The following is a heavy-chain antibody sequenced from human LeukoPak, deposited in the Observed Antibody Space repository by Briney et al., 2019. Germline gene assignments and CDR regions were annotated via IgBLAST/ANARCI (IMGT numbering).Heavy chain of an antibody. CDR1: GVTFSNYA. CDR3: AKEMALGIAVAGFIDF. V-gene: IGHV3-23*01. CDR2: ISASGGSS. J-gene: IGHJ4*02. Sequence: GGSLRLSCAASGVTFSNYAINWVRQAPGKGLEWVSAISASGGSSYYADSVRDRFTISRDNSKNMLYLKMSSLRAEDTAVYYCAKEMALGIAVAGFIDFWGQGTLVTVSS. D-gene: IGHD6-19*01.